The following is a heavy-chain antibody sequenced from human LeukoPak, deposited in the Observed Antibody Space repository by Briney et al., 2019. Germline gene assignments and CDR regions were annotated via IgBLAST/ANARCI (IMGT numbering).Heavy chain of an antibody. Sequence: GRSLRLSRAASRLTLSSYAMSWVRHASGGVLEWVSAISGSGGSTYYENSGKGRFTISRDNSKNTLYLQMNSLRAEDTAVYDCAKTAMIVVVTPFDYWGQGTLVTVSS. CDR3: AKTAMIVVVTPFDY. J-gene: IGHJ4*02. CDR1: RLTLSSYA. D-gene: IGHD3-22*01. CDR2: ISGSGGST. V-gene: IGHV3-23*01.